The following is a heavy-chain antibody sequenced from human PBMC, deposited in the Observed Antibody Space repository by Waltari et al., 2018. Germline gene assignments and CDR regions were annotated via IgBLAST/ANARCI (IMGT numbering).Heavy chain of an antibody. CDR2: IGTSGATT. V-gene: IGHV3-23*04. CDR1: GFPFSSHA. J-gene: IGHJ4*02. D-gene: IGHD4-4*01. CDR3: AKMRGGVTTAFDY. Sequence: VQLVESGGVLVNPGGSLRLSCSASGFPFSSHAMGWVRQDPGKGLEWISSIGTSGATTYYVDSVKGRFANSRDNSHNTLYLQMNRLRAEDTATYYCAKMRGGVTTAFDYWGQGTLVTVSS.